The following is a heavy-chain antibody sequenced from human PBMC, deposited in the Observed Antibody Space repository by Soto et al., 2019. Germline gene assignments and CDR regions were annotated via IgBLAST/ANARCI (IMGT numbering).Heavy chain of an antibody. V-gene: IGHV3-30*14. CDR3: ARSSVHIAAAGRLDL. Sequence: WGSLRLSCTASGFSFTSHAIHFFRHSAFKWLEWVAVISSDGATKYVADSLKGRFTISRDNFESTMSLQMNNLRPEDTALYYCARSSVHIAAAGRLDLWGPGTLVTVSS. D-gene: IGHD6-13*01. CDR1: GFSFTSHA. J-gene: IGHJ5*02. CDR2: ISSDGATK.